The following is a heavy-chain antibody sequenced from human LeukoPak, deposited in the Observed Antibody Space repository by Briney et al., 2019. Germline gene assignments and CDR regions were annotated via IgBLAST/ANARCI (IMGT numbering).Heavy chain of an antibody. D-gene: IGHD6-6*01. CDR3: ARANGIAARLPYYYGMDV. Sequence: SETLSLTCAVYGGSFSDYYWSWIRQPPGKGLEWIGEINHSGSTNYNPSLKSRVTISVDTSKNQFSLKLSSVTAADTAVYYCARANGIAARLPYYYGMDVWGQGTTVTVSS. J-gene: IGHJ6*02. CDR2: INHSGST. CDR1: GGSFSDYY. V-gene: IGHV4-34*01.